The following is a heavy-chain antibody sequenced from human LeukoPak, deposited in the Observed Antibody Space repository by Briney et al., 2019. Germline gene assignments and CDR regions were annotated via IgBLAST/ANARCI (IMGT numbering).Heavy chain of an antibody. V-gene: IGHV1-2*02. CDR2: INPKSGDA. J-gene: IGHJ6*02. CDR1: GSTFSDYH. CDR3: ARDRHGSGTYNYYGMDV. Sequence: ASVKVSCKASGSTFSDYHINWVRQASGQGPEWMGWINPKSGDASYNQAFQGRVTMTRDTSISTAYMELNRLRSDDTAMYYCARDRHGSGTYNYYGMDVWGQGTTVTVSS. D-gene: IGHD3-10*01.